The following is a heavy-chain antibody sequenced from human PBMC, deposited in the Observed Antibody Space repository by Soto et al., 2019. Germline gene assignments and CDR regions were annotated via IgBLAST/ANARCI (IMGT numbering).Heavy chain of an antibody. CDR3: ARSGCGGDCYHYYFDY. CDR1: GGTFSSYA. Sequence: EASVKVSCKASGGTFSSYAISWVRQAPGQGLEWMGGIIPIFGTANYAQKFQGRVTITADESTSTAYMELSSLRSEDTAVYYCARSGCGGDCYHYYFDYWGQGTLVTVSS. CDR2: IIPIFGTA. D-gene: IGHD2-21*02. J-gene: IGHJ4*02. V-gene: IGHV1-69*13.